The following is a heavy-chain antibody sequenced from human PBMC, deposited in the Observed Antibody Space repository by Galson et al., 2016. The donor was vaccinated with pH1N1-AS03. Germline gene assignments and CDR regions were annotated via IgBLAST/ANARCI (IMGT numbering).Heavy chain of an antibody. D-gene: IGHD3-9*01. V-gene: IGHV4-39*01. CDR1: GGSISSTLYY. CDR2: IYYSGSS. Sequence: SETLSLTCTVSGGSISSTLYYWGWIRQPPGKGLEWIGSIYYSGSSYHNPSLKSRVTISVDTSKNQFSLKLSSVTAADTAVYYCARQRHILTGYSCWFDPWGPGTLVAVSS. J-gene: IGHJ5*02. CDR3: ARQRHILTGYSCWFDP.